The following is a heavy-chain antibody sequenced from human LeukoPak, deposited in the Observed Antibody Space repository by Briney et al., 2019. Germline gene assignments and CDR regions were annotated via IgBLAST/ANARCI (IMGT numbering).Heavy chain of an antibody. D-gene: IGHD1/OR15-1a*01. CDR1: GYTFTGYY. Sequence: GASLKVSFKASGYTFTGYYMHWVRQAAGHGLEWMGWINPNSGGTNYAQKFQGRVTMTRDTSISTAYMELRRLRSDDTAVYYCARATVATFYYKDVWGKGTTVTVSS. V-gene: IGHV1-2*02. CDR2: INPNSGGT. CDR3: ARATVATFYYKDV. J-gene: IGHJ6*03.